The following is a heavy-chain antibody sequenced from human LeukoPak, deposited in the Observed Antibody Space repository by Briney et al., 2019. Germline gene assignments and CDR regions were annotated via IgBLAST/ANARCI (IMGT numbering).Heavy chain of an antibody. CDR1: GFTFSSYW. V-gene: IGHV3-7*01. D-gene: IGHD1-26*01. CDR2: IKQDGSEK. Sequence: GGSLRLSCAASGFTFSSYWMSWVRQAPGKGLEWVANIKQDGSEKYYVDSVKGRFTISRDNAKNSLYLQMNSLRAEDTAVYYCARVPSQWELLNYYYYMDVWGKGTTVTVSS. J-gene: IGHJ6*03. CDR3: ARVPSQWELLNYYYYMDV.